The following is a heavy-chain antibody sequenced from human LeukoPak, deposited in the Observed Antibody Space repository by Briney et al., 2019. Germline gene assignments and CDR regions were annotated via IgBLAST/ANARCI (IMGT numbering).Heavy chain of an antibody. CDR1: GFTFSNYA. V-gene: IGHV3-23*01. J-gene: IGHJ4*02. D-gene: IGHD3-10*01. CDR2: ISGSGGST. Sequence: SGGSLRRSCAASGFTFSNYAMSWVRQAPGKGLEWVSAISGSGGSTYYADSVKGRFTISRDYSKNTLYLQMNSLRAEDTAVYYCAKGRDYYGSGPTGYDYWGQGTLVTVSS. CDR3: AKGRDYYGSGPTGYDY.